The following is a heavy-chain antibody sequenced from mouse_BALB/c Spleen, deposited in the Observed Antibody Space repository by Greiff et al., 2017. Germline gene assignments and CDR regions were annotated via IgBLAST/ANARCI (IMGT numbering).Heavy chain of an antibody. V-gene: IGHV7-3*02. CDR3: ARTNYYGSSYYFDY. J-gene: IGHJ2*01. Sequence: EVHLVESGGGLVQPGGSLRLSCATSGFTFTDYYMSWVRQPPGKALEWLGFIRNKANGYTTEYSASVKGRFTISRDNSQSILYLQMNTLRAEDSATYYCARTNYYGSSYYFDYWGQGTTLTVSS. CDR2: IRNKANGYTT. D-gene: IGHD1-1*01. CDR1: GFTFTDYY.